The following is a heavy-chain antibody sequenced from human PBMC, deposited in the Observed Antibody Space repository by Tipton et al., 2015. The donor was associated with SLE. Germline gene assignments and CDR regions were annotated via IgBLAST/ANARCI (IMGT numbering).Heavy chain of an antibody. CDR3: ANSSMGVYYFDY. D-gene: IGHD2-2*01. CDR1: GFTFSSYA. Sequence: RSLRLSCAASGFTFSSYAMHWVRQAPGKGLEWVAVISYEGSNKYYADSVKGRFTISRDNSKNTLYLQMNSLRAEDTAVYYCANSSMGVYYFDYWGQGTLVTVSS. CDR2: ISYEGSNK. J-gene: IGHJ4*02. V-gene: IGHV3-30*04.